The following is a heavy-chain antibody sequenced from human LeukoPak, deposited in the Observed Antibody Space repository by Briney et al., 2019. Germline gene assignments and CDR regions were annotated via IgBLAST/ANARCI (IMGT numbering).Heavy chain of an antibody. Sequence: PSETLSLTCTVSGGSISSSSYYWGWIRQPPGKGLEWIGSIYYSGSTYYNPSLKSRVTISVDTSKNQFSLKLSSVTAADTAVYYCARAHSYVGATGWFDPWGQGTLVTVSS. CDR1: GGSISSSSYY. CDR3: ARAHSYVGATGWFDP. D-gene: IGHD1-26*01. CDR2: IYYSGST. V-gene: IGHV4-39*07. J-gene: IGHJ5*02.